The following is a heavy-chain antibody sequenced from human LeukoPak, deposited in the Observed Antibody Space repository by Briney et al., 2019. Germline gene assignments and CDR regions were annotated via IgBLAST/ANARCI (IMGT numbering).Heavy chain of an antibody. J-gene: IGHJ4*02. CDR2: IYYSGST. V-gene: IGHV4-39*01. CDR3: ATNSSGWVFDY. Sequence: SETLSLTCTVSGGSISNSRYYWGWLRQPPGKGLEWIGSIYYSGSTHYTPSLKSRVTISVDTSKNQFSLKLSAVTAADTAVYYCATNSSGWVFDYWGQGTQVTVSS. CDR1: GGSISNSRYY. D-gene: IGHD6-19*01.